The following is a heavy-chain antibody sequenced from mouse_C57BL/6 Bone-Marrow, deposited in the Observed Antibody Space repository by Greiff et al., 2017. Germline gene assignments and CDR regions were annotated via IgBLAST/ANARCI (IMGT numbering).Heavy chain of an antibody. Sequence: VQLQQSGAELVKPGASVKLSCKASGYTFTSYWMHWVKPRPGQGLEWIGYINPSSGYTKYNQKFQDKATLTADKSSSTAYMQLSSLTYEDSAVYYCARKGGSSYSWFAYWGQGTLVTVSA. D-gene: IGHD1-1*01. CDR2: INPSSGYT. CDR1: GYTFTSYW. J-gene: IGHJ3*01. V-gene: IGHV1-7*01. CDR3: ARKGGSSYSWFAY.